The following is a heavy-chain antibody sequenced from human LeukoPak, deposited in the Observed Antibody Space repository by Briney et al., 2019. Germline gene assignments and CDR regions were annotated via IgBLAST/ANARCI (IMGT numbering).Heavy chain of an antibody. D-gene: IGHD1-26*01. CDR1: GGSISSGGYY. CDR2: IYHSGST. Sequence: SQTLSLTCTVSGGSISSGGYYWSWIRQPPGKGLEWIGYIYHSGSTYYNPSLKSRVTISVDRSKNQFSLKLSSVTAADTAFYYCEREGDILGATIDSWGQGTLVTVSS. CDR3: EREGDILGATIDS. V-gene: IGHV4-30-2*01. J-gene: IGHJ4*02.